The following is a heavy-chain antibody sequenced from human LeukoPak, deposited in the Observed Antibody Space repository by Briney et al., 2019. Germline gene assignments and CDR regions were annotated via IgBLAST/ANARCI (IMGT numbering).Heavy chain of an antibody. Sequence: GGSLRLSCAASGFTFSSYVMSWVRQAPGQGLEWVSTISGSGGSTYYADSVKGRFTISRDNSKNTLYLQMNSLRAEDTAVYYCAKYTSGYAYRGLDYWGQGTLVTVSS. J-gene: IGHJ4*02. CDR3: AKYTSGYAYRGLDY. D-gene: IGHD5-12*01. CDR1: GFTFSSYV. V-gene: IGHV3-23*01. CDR2: ISGSGGST.